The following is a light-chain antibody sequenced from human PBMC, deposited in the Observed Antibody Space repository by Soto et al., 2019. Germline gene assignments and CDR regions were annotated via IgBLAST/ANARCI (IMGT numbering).Light chain of an antibody. CDR3: QQSYSTPWT. CDR1: QSISSC. J-gene: IGKJ1*01. Sequence: DIQMTQSPSSLSTSVGDRVTITCRASQSISSCLNWYPQKPGKAPKLLIYAASSLQGRVPSRFSGRGSGTDFTLTISSLQPEDFATYYCQQSYSTPWTFGQGTKVEIK. CDR2: AAS. V-gene: IGKV1-39*01.